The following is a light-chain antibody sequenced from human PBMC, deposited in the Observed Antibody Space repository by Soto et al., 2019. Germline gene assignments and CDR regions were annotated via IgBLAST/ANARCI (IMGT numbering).Light chain of an antibody. CDR2: DVT. CDR3: SSYTRTNTLV. CDR1: SSDVGGYNF. V-gene: IGLV2-14*01. J-gene: IGLJ3*02. Sequence: QSALIQPVSVSGSPGQSITISCTGSSSDVGGYNFVSWYQQHPGKAPKLMIYDVTNRPSGVSNRFSASKSGDTASLTISGLQAEDEADYYCSSYTRTNTLVFGGGTKVTVL.